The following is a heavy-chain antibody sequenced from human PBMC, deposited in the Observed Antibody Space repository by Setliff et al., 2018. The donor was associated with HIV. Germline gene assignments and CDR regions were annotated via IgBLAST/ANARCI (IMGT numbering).Heavy chain of an antibody. V-gene: IGHV3-23*01. Sequence: GGSLRLSCAASGFAFDNYCMTWVRQAPGKGLEWVSVISGSGGSTYYADSVKGRFTISRDNSKNTLYLQMNSLRAEDTAVYYCAKDSSGWLGYFDYWGQGTLVTVSS. J-gene: IGHJ4*02. D-gene: IGHD6-19*01. CDR3: AKDSSGWLGYFDY. CDR2: ISGSGGST. CDR1: GFAFDNYC.